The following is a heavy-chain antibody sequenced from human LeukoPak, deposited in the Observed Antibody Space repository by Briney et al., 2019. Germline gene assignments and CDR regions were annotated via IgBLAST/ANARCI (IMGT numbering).Heavy chain of an antibody. D-gene: IGHD6-19*01. CDR2: IDYTGST. CDR1: GGSISSYY. Sequence: SETLSLTCTVSGGSISSYYWSWIRQPPGKGLDWIGYIDYTGSTKYNPSLKSRVTISVDTSQNHFSLRLSSVTAADTATYFCARGPLRAVWYVGLWGRGNRLAVSS. V-gene: IGHV4-59*01. CDR3: ARGPLRAVWYVGL. J-gene: IGHJ2*01.